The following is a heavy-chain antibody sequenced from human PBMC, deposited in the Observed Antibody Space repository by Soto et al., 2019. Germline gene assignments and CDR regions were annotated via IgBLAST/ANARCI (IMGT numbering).Heavy chain of an antibody. CDR1: GFTFSSYG. CDR3: AQIGRIAARPDY. D-gene: IGHD6-6*01. Sequence: GGSLRLSCAASGFTFSSYGMHWVRQAPGKGLEWVAVISYDGSNKYYADSVKGRFTISRDNSKNTLYLQMNSLRAEDTAVYYCAQIGRIAARPDYWGQGTLVTVSS. V-gene: IGHV3-30*18. CDR2: ISYDGSNK. J-gene: IGHJ4*02.